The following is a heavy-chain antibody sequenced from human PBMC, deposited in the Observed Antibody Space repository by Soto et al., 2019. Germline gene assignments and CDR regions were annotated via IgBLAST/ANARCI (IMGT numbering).Heavy chain of an antibody. Sequence: PGESLQISCKGSGYSFTSYWISCVRQMPGKGLEWMGRIDPSDSYTNYSPSFQGHVTISADKSISTAYLQWSSLKASDTAMYYCARHPLPGSSNSPLEYWGEGTLVTVSS. CDR1: GYSFTSYW. CDR2: IDPSDSYT. V-gene: IGHV5-10-1*01. D-gene: IGHD2-2*01. CDR3: ARHPLPGSSNSPLEY. J-gene: IGHJ4*02.